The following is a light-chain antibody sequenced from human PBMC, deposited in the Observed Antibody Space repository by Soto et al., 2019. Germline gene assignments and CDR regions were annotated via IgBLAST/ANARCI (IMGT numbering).Light chain of an antibody. J-gene: IGLJ2*01. Sequence: QAVVTQPPSVTGAPGQRVTISCTGSHSDIGAGYGVHWYQQFPHSAPKLLIYDTTNRPSGVPDRFSGSRSGTSASLAITGLQAEDEADYYCQSFDSSRIGMLFGGGTKLTFL. CDR1: HSDIGAGYG. CDR2: DTT. V-gene: IGLV1-40*01. CDR3: QSFDSSRIGML.